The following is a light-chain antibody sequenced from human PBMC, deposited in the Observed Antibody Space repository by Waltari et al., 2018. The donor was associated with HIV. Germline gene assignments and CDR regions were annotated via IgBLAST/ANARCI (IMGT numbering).Light chain of an antibody. CDR3: ATWDSNLSAWV. CDR1: SPNIGDTY. CDR2: ENN. Sequence: QSVLTQPPSVSAAPGQKVTISCSGSSPNIGDTYISWYQQLPGTAPKLLIYENNKRPSWIPARFSGSKSGTAATLGIAGLQTGDEADYYCATWDSNLSAWVFGGGTKLTVL. J-gene: IGLJ3*02. V-gene: IGLV1-51*02.